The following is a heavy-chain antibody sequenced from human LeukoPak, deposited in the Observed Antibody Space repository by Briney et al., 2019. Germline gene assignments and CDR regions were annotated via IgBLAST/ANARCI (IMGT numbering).Heavy chain of an antibody. Sequence: PSETLSLTCTVSGGSISSSSYYWGWIRQPPGKGLEWIGSIYYSGSTYYNPSLKSRVTISVDTSKNQFSLKLSSVTAADTAVCYCASTCSSTSCYTPLDYWGQGTLVTVSS. CDR1: GGSISSSSYY. D-gene: IGHD2-2*02. V-gene: IGHV4-39*01. J-gene: IGHJ4*02. CDR2: IYYSGST. CDR3: ASTCSSTSCYTPLDY.